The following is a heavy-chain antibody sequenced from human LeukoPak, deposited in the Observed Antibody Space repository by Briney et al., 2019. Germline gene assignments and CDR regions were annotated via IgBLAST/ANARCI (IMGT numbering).Heavy chain of an antibody. D-gene: IGHD4-17*01. V-gene: IGHV3-48*03. Sequence: PGGSLRLSCAASGFTFSGYEMNWVRQAPGKGLEWVSYITSGSTLYYADSVKGRFTISRDNAKNSLYLQMNSLRAEDTAVYYCARLYGDYGLLNDYWGQGTLVTVSS. J-gene: IGHJ4*02. CDR2: ITSGSTL. CDR3: ARLYGDYGLLNDY. CDR1: GFTFSGYE.